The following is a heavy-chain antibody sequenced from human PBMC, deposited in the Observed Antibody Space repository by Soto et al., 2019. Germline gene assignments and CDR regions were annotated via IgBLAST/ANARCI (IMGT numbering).Heavy chain of an antibody. Sequence: QVQLVQSGVEVKKPGASVRVSGKASGYTFTNYGITWVRQAPGQGLEWLGWISGYNGNTNYAQKFQGRVTMTTDTSTSTAYMDLTSLRYDDTAVYYCARGGRFAVADTDYWGQGTLLTVSS. V-gene: IGHV1-18*01. CDR2: ISGYNGNT. CDR3: ARGGRFAVADTDY. J-gene: IGHJ4*02. D-gene: IGHD3-3*01. CDR1: GYTFTNYG.